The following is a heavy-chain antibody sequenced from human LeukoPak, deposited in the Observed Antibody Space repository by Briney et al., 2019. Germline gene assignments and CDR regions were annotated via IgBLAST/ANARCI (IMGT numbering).Heavy chain of an antibody. CDR2: ISGSGGST. CDR1: GFIYNNYA. J-gene: IGHJ1*01. Sequence: PGGSLRLSCAASGFIYNNYAMSWVRQAPGKGLQWVSGISGSGGSTYYADSVKGRSTISRDNSKNTLYLQMNSLRAEDTAVYYCAKGGSSWSAYFQHWGQGTLVTVSS. D-gene: IGHD6-13*01. V-gene: IGHV3-23*01. CDR3: AKGGSSWSAYFQH.